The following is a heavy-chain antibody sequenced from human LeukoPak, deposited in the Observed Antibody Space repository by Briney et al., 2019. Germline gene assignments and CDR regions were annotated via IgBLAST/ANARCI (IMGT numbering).Heavy chain of an antibody. J-gene: IGHJ3*02. D-gene: IGHD2-21*01. V-gene: IGHV3-48*01. CDR3: ARDRPYYSYCFDI. Sequence: PGGSLRPSCAASGFTFTSYSMNWVRQAPGKGLEWVSYISSSGSTISYADSVKGRFTISRDNAKNSLYLQMNSLRAEDTAVYYCARDRPYYSYCFDIWGQGTMVTVSS. CDR1: GFTFTSYS. CDR2: ISSSGSTI.